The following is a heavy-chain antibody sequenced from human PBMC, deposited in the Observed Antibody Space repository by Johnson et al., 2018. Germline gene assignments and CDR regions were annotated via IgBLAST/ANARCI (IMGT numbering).Heavy chain of an antibody. D-gene: IGHD6-13*01. CDR2: TSGSGANT. Sequence: EVQLLESAGGLVQPGGSLRLSCAASGFTFSTYAMTWVRQAPGKGLEWVSATSGSGANTYYAASVKGRFTLSSDNSKNTLYLQMMGLRAEDTAVYYCAKVFADVAVGMGGAVYIWGQGTMVVVSS. CDR1: GFTFSTYA. J-gene: IGHJ3*02. CDR3: AKVFADVAVGMGGAVYI. V-gene: IGHV3-23*01.